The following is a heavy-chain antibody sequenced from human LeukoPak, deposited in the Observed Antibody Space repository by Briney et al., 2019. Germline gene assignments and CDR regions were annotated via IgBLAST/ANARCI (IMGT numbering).Heavy chain of an antibody. CDR1: GFAFESFT. CDR2: ISDTGRDI. CDR3: AKGLFSAYDKYLDS. J-gene: IGHJ4*02. D-gene: IGHD5-12*01. Sequence: GGSLRLSCAGSGFAFESFTMTWVRQAPGKGLEWVSLISDTGRDINYADSVMGRFTISRDNTKNSLFLQMDSLRVEDTAIYYCAKGLFSAYDKYLDSWGQGTLVTVSS. V-gene: IGHV3-21*04.